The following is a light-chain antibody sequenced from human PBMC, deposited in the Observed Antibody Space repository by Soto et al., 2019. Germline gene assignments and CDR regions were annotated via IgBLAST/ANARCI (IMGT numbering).Light chain of an antibody. CDR3: CSYAGSSTPYV. J-gene: IGLJ1*01. V-gene: IGLV2-23*01. CDR2: EGI. CDR1: SSDVGSYNL. Sequence: QSALTQPASVSGSPGQSITISCTGTSSDVGSYNLVSWYQQHPGKAPKLMMYEGIKRSSGVSNRFSGSQSGNTASLTISGLQAEDEADYYCCSYAGSSTPYVFGTGTKVTVL.